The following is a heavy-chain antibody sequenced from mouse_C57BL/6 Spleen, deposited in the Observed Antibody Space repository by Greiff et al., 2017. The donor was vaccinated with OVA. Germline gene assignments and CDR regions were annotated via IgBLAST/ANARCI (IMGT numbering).Heavy chain of an antibody. CDR3: ARADYYGSSYGYAMDY. CDR1: GFTFSDYY. CDR2: INYDGSST. J-gene: IGHJ4*01. D-gene: IGHD1-1*01. Sequence: EVKVVESEGGLVQPGSSMKLSCTASGFTFSDYYMAWVRQVPEKGLEWVANINYDGSSTYYLDSLKSRFIISRDNAKNILYLQMSSLKSEDTATYYSARADYYGSSYGYAMDYWGQGTSVTVSS. V-gene: IGHV5-16*01.